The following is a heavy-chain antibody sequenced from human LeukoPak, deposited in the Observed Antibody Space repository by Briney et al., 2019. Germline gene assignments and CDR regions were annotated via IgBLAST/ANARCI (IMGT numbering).Heavy chain of an antibody. V-gene: IGHV3-21*01. CDR2: IGSSSSYI. CDR3: AASTKHTAMVDY. Sequence: GGSLRLSCAASGFTFSSYSMNWVRQAPGKGLEWVSSIGSSSSYIYYADSVKGRFTISRDNAKNSLHLQMNSLRAEDTAVYYCAASTKHTAMVDYWGQGTLVTVSS. CDR1: GFTFSSYS. D-gene: IGHD5-18*01. J-gene: IGHJ4*02.